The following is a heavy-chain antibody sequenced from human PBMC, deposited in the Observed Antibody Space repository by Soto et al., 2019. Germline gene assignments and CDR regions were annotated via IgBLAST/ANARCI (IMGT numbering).Heavy chain of an antibody. Sequence: PGGSLRLSCAASGFTFSSYSMNWVRQAPGKGLEWVSSISSSSSYIYYADSVKGRFTISRDNAKNSLYLQMNSLRAEDTAVYYCARDGRGSGSYSLFDYWGQGTLVTAPQ. J-gene: IGHJ4*02. CDR3: ARDGRGSGSYSLFDY. V-gene: IGHV3-21*01. D-gene: IGHD3-10*01. CDR1: GFTFSSYS. CDR2: ISSSSSYI.